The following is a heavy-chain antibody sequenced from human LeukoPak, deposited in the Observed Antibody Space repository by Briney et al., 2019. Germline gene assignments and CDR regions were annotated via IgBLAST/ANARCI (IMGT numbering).Heavy chain of an antibody. CDR2: IYPRDSDT. Sequence: GESLKISRKGSGYRFTSYWVAWVRQMPGKGLEWMGIIYPRDSDTRYSPSFQGQVTSSADKSINTAYLQWSGLKASDTAVYYGARHVTTASAARGFDIWGQGTMVTVSS. D-gene: IGHD1-14*01. J-gene: IGHJ3*02. V-gene: IGHV5-51*01. CDR1: GYRFTSYW. CDR3: ARHVTTASAARGFDI.